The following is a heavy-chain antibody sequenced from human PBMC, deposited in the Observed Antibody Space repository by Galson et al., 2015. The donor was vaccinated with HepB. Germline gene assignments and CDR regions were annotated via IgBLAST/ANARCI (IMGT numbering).Heavy chain of an antibody. Sequence: QVQLQESGPGLVKPSETLSLTCTVSGGSISSHNYYWGWIRQSPGKGPEWIGSIHYSGTTYYKPSLRSRVTISVDTSKNQFSLKVSSVTAADTAVYYCAKPLNYYYYMHVWGKGTTVTVPS. V-gene: IGHV4-39*01. CDR3: AKPLNYYYYMHV. CDR2: IHYSGTT. CDR1: GGSISSHNYY. J-gene: IGHJ6*03. D-gene: IGHD3-9*01.